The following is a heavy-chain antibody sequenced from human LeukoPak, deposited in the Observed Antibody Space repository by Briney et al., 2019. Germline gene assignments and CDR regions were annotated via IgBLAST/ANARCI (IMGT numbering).Heavy chain of an antibody. CDR1: AFTVSSNY. Sequence: PGGSLRLSCAASAFTVSSNYMSWVRQAPGKGLEWVSVIYSGGTTYYADSVKGRFTISRDNAKNSLYLQMNSLRAEDTAVYYCATYVLRFPFDYWGQGTLVTVSS. CDR2: IYSGGTT. CDR3: ATYVLRFPFDY. V-gene: IGHV3-53*01. D-gene: IGHD3-3*01. J-gene: IGHJ4*02.